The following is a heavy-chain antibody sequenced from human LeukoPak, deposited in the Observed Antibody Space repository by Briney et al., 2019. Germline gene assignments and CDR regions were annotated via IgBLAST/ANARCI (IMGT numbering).Heavy chain of an antibody. J-gene: IGHJ4*02. CDR1: GFTFSSYA. CDR2: ISYDGSNK. Sequence: GRSLRLSWAASGFTFSSYAMHWVRQAPGKGLEWVAVISYDGSNKYYADSVKGRFTISRDNSKNTLYLQMNSLRAEDTAVYYCARDGLPWRAQQYSFDYWGQETLVTVSS. V-gene: IGHV3-30*04. D-gene: IGHD3/OR15-3a*01. CDR3: ARDGLPWRAQQYSFDY.